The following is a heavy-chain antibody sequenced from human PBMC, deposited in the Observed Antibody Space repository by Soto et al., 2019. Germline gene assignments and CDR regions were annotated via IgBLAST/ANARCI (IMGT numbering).Heavy chain of an antibody. J-gene: IGHJ6*02. Sequence: ASVKVSCKASGYTFTSYDINWVRQATGQGLEWMGWMNPNSGNTGYAQKFQGRVTMTRNTSISTACMELSSLRSEDTAVYYCARGREMATIVYYYYYGMDVWGQGTTVTVSS. CDR1: GYTFTSYD. CDR3: ARGREMATIVYYYYYGMDV. CDR2: MNPNSGNT. V-gene: IGHV1-8*01. D-gene: IGHD5-12*01.